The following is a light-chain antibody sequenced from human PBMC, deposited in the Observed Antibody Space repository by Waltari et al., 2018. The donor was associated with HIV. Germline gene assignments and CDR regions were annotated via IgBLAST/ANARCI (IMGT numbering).Light chain of an antibody. CDR1: SGINVGTYR. V-gene: IGLV5-45*01. CDR2: YRSDSDK. Sequence: QAVLTQSASLSASPGASASLTCTLRSGINVGTYRIYWYQQKPGSPPRYLLRYRSDSDKEQGSGVPSRFAGSKDASANAGILLISGLQSEDEADYYCMIWHSSAWVFGGGTKLTVL. CDR3: MIWHSSAWV. J-gene: IGLJ3*02.